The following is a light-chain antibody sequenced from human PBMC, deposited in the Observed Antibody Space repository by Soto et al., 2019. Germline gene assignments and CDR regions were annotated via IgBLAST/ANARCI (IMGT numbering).Light chain of an antibody. Sequence: EIVMTQSPATLSASPGQRATLSCRPSQSVSSNVAWYQQKPGQAPRLLIYGASTRATGIPGRFSGSGSGTEFTLTISSLQSEDFAVYYCQQYNKWPPITFGQGTRLEIK. V-gene: IGKV3-15*01. CDR3: QQYNKWPPIT. J-gene: IGKJ5*01. CDR1: QSVSSN. CDR2: GAS.